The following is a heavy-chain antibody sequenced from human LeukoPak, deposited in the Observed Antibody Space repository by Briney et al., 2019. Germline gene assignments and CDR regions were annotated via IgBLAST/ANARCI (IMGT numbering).Heavy chain of an antibody. CDR1: GGSMSTYY. D-gene: IGHD3-22*01. V-gene: IGHV4-4*09. Sequence: PSETLSLTCSVSGGSMSTYYWSWIRQPPGKGLEYTGHIHSSGRTNYNPSLKSRVTISVDASKNQFSLKLTSMTAADTALYYCSKLTGYDSSGYYYGGFNDWGQGTLVTVSS. J-gene: IGHJ4*02. CDR2: IHSSGRT. CDR3: SKLTGYDSSGYYYGGFND.